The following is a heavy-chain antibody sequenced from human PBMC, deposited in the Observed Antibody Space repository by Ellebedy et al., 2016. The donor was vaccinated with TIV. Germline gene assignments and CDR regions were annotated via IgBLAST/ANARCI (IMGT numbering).Heavy chain of an antibody. CDR1: GGSISSFY. D-gene: IGHD1-26*01. CDR3: ERGDREWEPLDF. V-gene: IGHV4-59*01. Sequence: MPSETLSLTCTVSGGSISSFYWSWIRQPPGRGLEWIGFIFYGGSTNYNPSLKSRVSISVDSSKLQFSLKLSSVTTADTAVYYCERGDREWEPLDFWGQGTLVTVSS. CDR2: IFYGGST. J-gene: IGHJ4*02.